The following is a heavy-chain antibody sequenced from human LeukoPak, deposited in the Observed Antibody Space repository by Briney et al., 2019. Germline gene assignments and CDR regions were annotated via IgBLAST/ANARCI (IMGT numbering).Heavy chain of an antibody. J-gene: IGHJ5*02. CDR2: VGNSFSGYRT. V-gene: IGHV3-23*01. CDR1: GFTFSIYA. Sequence: PGGSLRLSCAASGFTFSIYAMSWVRQAPGMGLEWVSVVGNSFSGYRTYYADSVKGRFTISRDNAKNSLYLQMNSLRAEDTAVYYCARGDYDYFWFDLWGQGTLVTVSS. D-gene: IGHD5-12*01. CDR3: ARGDYDYFWFDL.